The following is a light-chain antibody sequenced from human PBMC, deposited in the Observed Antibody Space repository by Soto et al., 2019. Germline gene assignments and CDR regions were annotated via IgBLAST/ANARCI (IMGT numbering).Light chain of an antibody. CDR2: AAS. CDR1: QGISSY. V-gene: IGKV1-8*01. J-gene: IGKJ4*01. Sequence: AIRMTQSPSSFSASTGDRVTITCRASQGISSYLAWYQQKPGKAPKLLIYAASTLQSVVPSRFSGSGSGTDFTLTISCLQSEDFASYYCQQYYSYSLTFGGGTKVDIK. CDR3: QQYYSYSLT.